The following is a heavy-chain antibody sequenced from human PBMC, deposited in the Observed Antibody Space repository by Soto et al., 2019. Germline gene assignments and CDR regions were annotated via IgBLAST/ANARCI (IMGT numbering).Heavy chain of an antibody. Sequence: ASVKVSCKASGYTFTSYGIIWVRQAPGQGLEWVGWISAYNGNSNYAQKYQGRVTMTTDTSTSTAYMELSSLRSDDTAVYYCARIADCSTTSCSFPSRFHVRGYYYYYGLDVWGQGTTVTVS. CDR3: ARIADCSTTSCSFPSRFHVRGYYYYYGLDV. D-gene: IGHD2-2*01. J-gene: IGHJ6*02. CDR2: ISAYNGNS. CDR1: GYTFTSYG. V-gene: IGHV1-18*01.